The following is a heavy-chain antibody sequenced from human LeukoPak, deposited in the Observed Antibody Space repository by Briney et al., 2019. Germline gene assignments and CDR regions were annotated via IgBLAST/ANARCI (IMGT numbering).Heavy chain of an antibody. D-gene: IGHD3-3*02. CDR3: AKDSRHYYFDY. Sequence: GGSLRLSCAASGFTFSRYGMHWVRQAPSKGLEWVAVISDDGNKKYYADSVKGRFTISRDKSKDTVYLQMNSLRAEDTAVYYCAKDSRHYYFDYWGQGTPVTVSS. CDR1: GFTFSRYG. V-gene: IGHV3-30*18. CDR2: ISDDGNKK. J-gene: IGHJ4*02.